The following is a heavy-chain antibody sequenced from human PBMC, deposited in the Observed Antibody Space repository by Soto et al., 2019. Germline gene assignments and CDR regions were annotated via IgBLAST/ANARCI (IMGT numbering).Heavy chain of an antibody. D-gene: IGHD6-13*01. CDR1: GFTFSSYS. CDR3: ASARGSSWYPYYFDY. V-gene: IGHV3-21*01. Sequence: EVQLVESGGGLVKPGGSLRLSCAASGFTFSSYSMNWVRQAPGKGLEWVSSISSSSSYIYYEDSVKGRFTISRDNAKNSLYLQMNSLRAEDTAVYYCASARGSSWYPYYFDYWGQGTLVTVSS. CDR2: ISSSSSYI. J-gene: IGHJ4*02.